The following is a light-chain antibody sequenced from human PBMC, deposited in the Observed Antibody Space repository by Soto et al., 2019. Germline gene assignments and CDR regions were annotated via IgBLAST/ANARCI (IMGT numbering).Light chain of an antibody. CDR1: SSDVGGYNY. V-gene: IGLV2-14*01. CDR2: EVS. Sequence: QSVLTQPASVSGSPGQSITISCTGTSSDVGGYNYVSWYQQHPGKAPKLMIYEVSSRPSGVSNRFSASKSGNTASLTISGLQAEDEADYYCSSYTTSSTLVFGTGTKLTVL. J-gene: IGLJ1*01. CDR3: SSYTTSSTLV.